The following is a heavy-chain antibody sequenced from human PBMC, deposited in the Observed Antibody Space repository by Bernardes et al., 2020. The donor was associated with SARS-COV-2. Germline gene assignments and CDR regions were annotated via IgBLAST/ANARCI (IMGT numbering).Heavy chain of an antibody. CDR2: IWYDGSNK. Sequence: GGSLRLSCAASGFTFSSYGMHWVRQAPGKGLEWVAVIWYDGSNKYYADSVKGRFTISRDNSKNTLYLQMNSLRAEDTAVYYCASSRGYYGSGSTSAFDYWGQGTLVTVSS. V-gene: IGHV3-33*01. J-gene: IGHJ4*02. D-gene: IGHD3-10*01. CDR1: GFTFSSYG. CDR3: ASSRGYYGSGSTSAFDY.